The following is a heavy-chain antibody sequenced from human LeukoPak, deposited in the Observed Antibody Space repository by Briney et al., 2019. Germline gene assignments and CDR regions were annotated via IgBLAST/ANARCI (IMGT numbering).Heavy chain of an antibody. D-gene: IGHD6-19*01. CDR1: GFTFSSYW. J-gene: IGHJ5*02. CDR2: ISSSGSTI. V-gene: IGHV3-48*04. Sequence: GGSLRLSCAASGFTFSSYWMNWVRQAPGKGLEWVSYISSSGSTIYYADSVKGRFTISRDNAKNSLYLQMNSLRAEDTAVYYCARDLRQWLSSPNWFDPWGQGTLVTVSS. CDR3: ARDLRQWLSSPNWFDP.